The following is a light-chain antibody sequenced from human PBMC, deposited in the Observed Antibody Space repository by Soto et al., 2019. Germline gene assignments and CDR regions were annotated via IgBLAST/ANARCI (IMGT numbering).Light chain of an antibody. CDR2: DAS. J-gene: IGKJ4*01. Sequence: DIQMTQSPSTLSASVGDRVTITCRASQSIDGWLAWYQQKPGKAPKLLIFDASTLEGGVPSRFSGSGSGTEFTLTISSLQPDDFATYYCLQHNSYPLTFGGGTKVEIK. CDR3: LQHNSYPLT. CDR1: QSIDGW. V-gene: IGKV1-5*01.